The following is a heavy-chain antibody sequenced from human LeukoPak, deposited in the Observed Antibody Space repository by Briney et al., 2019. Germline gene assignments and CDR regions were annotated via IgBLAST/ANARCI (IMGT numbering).Heavy chain of an antibody. V-gene: IGHV4-34*01. Sequence: SETLSLTCAVYGGSFSGYYWSWIRQPPGKGLEWIGEINHSGSTNYNPSLKSRVTIPVDTSKNQFSLKLSSVTAADTAVYYCARLHHYYDSSGPPDYWGQGTLVTVSS. CDR2: INHSGST. J-gene: IGHJ4*02. CDR1: GGSFSGYY. CDR3: ARLHHYYDSSGPPDY. D-gene: IGHD3-22*01.